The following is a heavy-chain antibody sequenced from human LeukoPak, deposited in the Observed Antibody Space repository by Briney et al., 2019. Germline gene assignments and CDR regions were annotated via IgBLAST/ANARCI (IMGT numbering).Heavy chain of an antibody. CDR3: ARDNYFVNHMDV. D-gene: IGHD3-10*01. J-gene: IGHJ6*03. CDR2: IYYSGST. Sequence: ASETLSLTCTVSGGSISSSSYYWGWIRQPPGKGLEWIGSIYYSGSTYYNPSLKSRVTISVDTSKNQFSLKLSSVTAADTAVYYCARDNYFVNHMDVWGKGTTVTVSS. CDR1: GGSISSSSYY. V-gene: IGHV4-39*07.